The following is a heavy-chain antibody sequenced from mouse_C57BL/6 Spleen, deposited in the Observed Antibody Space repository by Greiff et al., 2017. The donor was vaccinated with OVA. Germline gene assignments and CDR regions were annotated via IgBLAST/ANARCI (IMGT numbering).Heavy chain of an antibody. CDR3: ARNYYGSVPFAY. D-gene: IGHD1-1*01. J-gene: IGHJ3*01. CDR2: IYPGSGNT. Sequence: QVHVKQSGAELVRPGASVKLSCKASGYTFTDYYINWVKQRPGQGLEWIARIYPGSGNTYYNEKFKGKATLTAEKSSSTAYMQLSSLTSEDSAVYFCARNYYGSVPFAYWGQGTLVTVSA. V-gene: IGHV1-76*01. CDR1: GYTFTDYY.